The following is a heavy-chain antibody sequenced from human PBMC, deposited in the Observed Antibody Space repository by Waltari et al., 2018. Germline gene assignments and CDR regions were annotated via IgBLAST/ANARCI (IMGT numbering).Heavy chain of an antibody. D-gene: IGHD1-26*01. Sequence: EVQLVESGGGLVKPGGSLRLSCAASGFTFSSYSMNWVRQAPGKGLEWVSSISSSSSYIYYADSVKGRFTISRDNAKNSLYLQMNSLRAEDTAVYYCARTPPLRIVGATTFWGQGTLVTVSS. CDR1: GFTFSSYS. V-gene: IGHV3-21*01. J-gene: IGHJ4*02. CDR3: ARTPPLRIVGATTF. CDR2: ISSSSSYI.